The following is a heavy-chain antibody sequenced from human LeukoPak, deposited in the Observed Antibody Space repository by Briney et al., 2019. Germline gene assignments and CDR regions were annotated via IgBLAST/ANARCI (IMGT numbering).Heavy chain of an antibody. J-gene: IGHJ6*02. D-gene: IGHD3-10*01. V-gene: IGHV4-4*07. CDR3: ARDFFNYYGSGSYSIHGMDV. Sequence: SETLSLTCTVSGGSISSYYWSCIRQPAGKGLEWIGRIYTSGSTNYNPSLKSRVTLSVDTSKNQFSLKLSSLTAADTAVYYCARDFFNYYGSGSYSIHGMDVWGQGITVIVSS. CDR2: IYTSGST. CDR1: GGSISSYY.